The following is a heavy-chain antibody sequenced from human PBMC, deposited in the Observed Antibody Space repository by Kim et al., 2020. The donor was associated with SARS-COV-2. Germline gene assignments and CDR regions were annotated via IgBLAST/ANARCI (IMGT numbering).Heavy chain of an antibody. V-gene: IGHV3-74*01. CDR1: GFTFSSYW. D-gene: IGHD3-3*01. CDR2: INSDGSST. Sequence: GGSLRLSCAASGFTFSSYWMHWVRQAPGKGLVWVSRINSDGSSTSYADSVKGRFTISRDNAKNTLYLQMNSLRAEDTAVYYCAAGPITIFYGDWFDPWGQGTLVTVSS. CDR3: AAGPITIFYGDWFDP. J-gene: IGHJ5*02.